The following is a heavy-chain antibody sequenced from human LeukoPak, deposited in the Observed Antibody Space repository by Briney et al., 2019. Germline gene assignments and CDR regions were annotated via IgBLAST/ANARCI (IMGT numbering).Heavy chain of an antibody. CDR1: GFTFSNYG. V-gene: IGHV3-64*01. Sequence: GGSLRLSCAASGFTFSNYGMHWVRQAPRKELEYVSAITGNGGSTFYANSVKGRFTISRDNSKKTLYLQMGSLRSEDMAVYYCATDRGGYYDYWGRGILVTVSS. CDR3: ATDRGGYYDY. J-gene: IGHJ4*02. D-gene: IGHD3-22*01. CDR2: ITGNGGST.